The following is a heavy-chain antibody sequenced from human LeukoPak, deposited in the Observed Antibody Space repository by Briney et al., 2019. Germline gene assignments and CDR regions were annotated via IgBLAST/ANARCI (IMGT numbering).Heavy chain of an antibody. V-gene: IGHV4-34*01. D-gene: IGHD3-10*01. Sequence: PSETMSLTCGVYGGPFSGYYWSWIRQPPGKGLEWIGEINHSGSTNYNPSLKSRVTISVDTSKNQFSLQLNSVTPEDTAVYYCARDRPKVRFWFDPWGQGTLVTVSS. CDR3: ARDRPKVRFWFDP. CDR2: INHSGST. J-gene: IGHJ5*02. CDR1: GGPFSGYY.